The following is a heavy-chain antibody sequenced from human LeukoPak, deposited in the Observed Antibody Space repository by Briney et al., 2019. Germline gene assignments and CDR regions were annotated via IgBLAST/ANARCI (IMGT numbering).Heavy chain of an antibody. Sequence: PGGSLRLSCAASGFTFDDYAMHWVRQAPGKGLEWVSGISWNSASIAYADSVKGRFTISRDNAKNSLYLQMNSLRAEDTALYYCVKDRGRYCSGGSCHPFDPWGQGTLVTVSS. J-gene: IGHJ5*02. CDR3: VKDRGRYCSGGSCHPFDP. CDR2: ISWNSASI. CDR1: GFTFDDYA. D-gene: IGHD2-15*01. V-gene: IGHV3-9*01.